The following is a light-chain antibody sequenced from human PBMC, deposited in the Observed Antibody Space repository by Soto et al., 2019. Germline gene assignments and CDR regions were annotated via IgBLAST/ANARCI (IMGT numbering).Light chain of an antibody. J-gene: IGKJ4*01. CDR2: DAS. Sequence: EIVLTQSPATLYLSPGERATLSCRASQSVGSYLAWYQQKPGQAPRLLIYDASNRATGIPARFSGSGSGTDFTLTISSLEPDDFAVYYGQQRSDWPSTFGGGTKVQIK. CDR3: QQRSDWPST. CDR1: QSVGSY. V-gene: IGKV3-11*01.